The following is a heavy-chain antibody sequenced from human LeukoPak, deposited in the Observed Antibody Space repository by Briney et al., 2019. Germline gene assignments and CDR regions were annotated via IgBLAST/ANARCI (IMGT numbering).Heavy chain of an antibody. V-gene: IGHV4-34*01. D-gene: IGHD6-13*01. J-gene: IGHJ4*02. Sequence: NPGGSLRLSCAASGFTFKSAWMNWVRQPPGKGLEWIGEINHSGSTNYNPSLKSRVTISVDTSKNQFSLKLSSVTAADTAVYYCARDGSSSWYYFDYWGQGTLVTVSS. CDR1: GFTFKSAW. CDR3: ARDGSSSWYYFDY. CDR2: INHSGST.